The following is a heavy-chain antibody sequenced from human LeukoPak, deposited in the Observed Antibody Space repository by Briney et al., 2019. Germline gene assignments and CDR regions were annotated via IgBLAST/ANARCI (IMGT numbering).Heavy chain of an antibody. D-gene: IGHD3-22*01. CDR3: AKGSYFDGGGGYYLDV. J-gene: IGHJ6*03. CDR2: IYSRGGT. V-gene: IGHV3-66*03. CDR1: GFTVSSNF. Sequence: PGGSLRLSCAASGFTVSSNFMSWVRQAPGKGLECVSVIYSRGGTYYADSVQGRFTISRDASKNTLFLQMNSLRAEDTAVYYCAKGSYFDGGGGYYLDVWGKGTTVTVSS.